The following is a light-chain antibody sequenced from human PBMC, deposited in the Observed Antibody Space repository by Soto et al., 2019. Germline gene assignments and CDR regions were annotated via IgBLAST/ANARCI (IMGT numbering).Light chain of an antibody. CDR1: QSISSN. Sequence: EIVMTQSPATLSVSPGERATLSCRASQSISSNLAWYQQKPGQAPRLLIYGASTRATGIPATFSGSGSGTEFTLTISSLQSEDFPVYYCQQYHNWPFTFGPGTKVDIK. CDR3: QQYHNWPFT. V-gene: IGKV3-15*01. J-gene: IGKJ3*01. CDR2: GAS.